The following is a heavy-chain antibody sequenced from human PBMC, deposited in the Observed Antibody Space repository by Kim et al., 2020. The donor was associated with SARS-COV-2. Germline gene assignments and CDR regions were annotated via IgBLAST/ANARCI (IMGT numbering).Heavy chain of an antibody. V-gene: IGHV3-21*01. CDR2: ISSSSSYI. CDR1: GFTFSSYS. Sequence: GGSLRLSCAASGFTFSSYSMNWVRQAPGKGLEWVSSISSSSSYIYYADSVKGRFTISRDNAKNSLYLQMNSLRAEDTAVYYCARDRVDRFYDSSGYPDYWGQGTLVTVSS. J-gene: IGHJ4*02. CDR3: ARDRVDRFYDSSGYPDY. D-gene: IGHD3-22*01.